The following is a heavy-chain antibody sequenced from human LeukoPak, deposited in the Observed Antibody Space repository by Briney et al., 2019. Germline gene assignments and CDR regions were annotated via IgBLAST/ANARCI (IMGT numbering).Heavy chain of an antibody. D-gene: IGHD2-2*01. CDR1: GGSISSSSYY. J-gene: IGHJ4*02. CDR3: ARGDIVVVPADY. V-gene: IGHV4-39*01. CDR2: IYYSGST. Sequence: SETLSLTCTVSGGSISSSSYYCGWIRQPPGKGLEWIGSIYYSGSTYYNPSLKSRVIISLDTSKNQFSLKLSSVSAADTAVYYCARGDIVVVPADYWGQGTLVTVSS.